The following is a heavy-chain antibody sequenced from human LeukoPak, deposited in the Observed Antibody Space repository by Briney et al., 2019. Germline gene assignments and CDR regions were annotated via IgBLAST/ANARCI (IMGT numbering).Heavy chain of an antibody. CDR3: ARGGRGVPFDP. CDR1: GGSISSGGYS. D-gene: IGHD3-10*01. CDR2: IYHSGST. Sequence: SETLSLTCAVSGGSISSGGYSWGWIRQPPGTGLEWIGYIYHSGSTYYNPSLKSRVTISVDRSKNQLSLKLSSVTAADTAVYYCARGGRGVPFDPWGQGTLVTVSS. J-gene: IGHJ5*02. V-gene: IGHV4-30-2*01.